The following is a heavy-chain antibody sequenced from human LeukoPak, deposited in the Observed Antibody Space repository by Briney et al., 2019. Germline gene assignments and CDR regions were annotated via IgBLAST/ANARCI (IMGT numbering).Heavy chain of an antibody. CDR3: ARGYYGSGRIDY. Sequence: SETLSLTCTVSGGSISSYYWSWIRQPPGKGLEWIGYIYYSGSTNYNPSLKSRVTISVDRSKSQFSLKVSSLTAADTAVYYCARGYYGSGRIDYWGQGALVTVSS. CDR1: GGSISSYY. V-gene: IGHV4-59*12. D-gene: IGHD3-10*01. CDR2: IYYSGST. J-gene: IGHJ4*02.